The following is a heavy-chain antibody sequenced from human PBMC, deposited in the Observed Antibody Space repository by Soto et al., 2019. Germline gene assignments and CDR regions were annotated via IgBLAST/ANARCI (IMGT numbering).Heavy chain of an antibody. J-gene: IGHJ4*02. CDR1: GGSISSGDYY. Sequence: QVQLQESGPGLVKPSQTLSLTCTVSGGSISSGDYYWSWIRQPPGKGLEWIGYIYYSGSTYYNPSLKSRVTISVDTSKNQFSLKLSSVTAADTAGYYCARDPGYCISTSCYAGGGWGQGTLVTVSS. CDR2: IYYSGST. D-gene: IGHD2-2*01. CDR3: ARDPGYCISTSCYAGGG. V-gene: IGHV4-30-4*01.